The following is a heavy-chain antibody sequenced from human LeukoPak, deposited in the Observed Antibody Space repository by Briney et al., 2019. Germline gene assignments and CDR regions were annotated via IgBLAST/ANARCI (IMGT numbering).Heavy chain of an antibody. J-gene: IGHJ4*02. D-gene: IGHD2-2*01. CDR1: GFTFSSYS. V-gene: IGHV3-21*01. CDR2: ISSSSSYI. Sequence: GXXLXLSCAASGFTFSSYSMNWVRQAPGKGLEWVSSISSSSSYIYYADSVKGRFTISRDNAKNSLYLQMNSLRADDTAVYYCASGVVPAATVDYWGQGTLVTVSS. CDR3: ASGVVPAATVDY.